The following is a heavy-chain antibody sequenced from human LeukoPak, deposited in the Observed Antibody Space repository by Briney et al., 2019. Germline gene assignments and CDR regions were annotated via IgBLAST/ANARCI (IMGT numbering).Heavy chain of an antibody. V-gene: IGHV4-59*08. J-gene: IGHJ4*01. CDR3: ARVLSGSNFDS. Sequence: SETLSLTCTVSGGSISSYYWSWIRQPPGKGLEWIGYIYYSGSTNYNPSLKSRVTISVDTSKSQFSLKLSSVTAADTAVYYCARVLSGSNFDSWGHGTLVTVSS. CDR2: IYYSGST. D-gene: IGHD3-22*01. CDR1: GGSISSYY.